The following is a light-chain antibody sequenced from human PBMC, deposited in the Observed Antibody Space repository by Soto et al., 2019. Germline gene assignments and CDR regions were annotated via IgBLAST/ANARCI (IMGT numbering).Light chain of an antibody. CDR1: QTLTTRF. J-gene: IGKJ2*01. Sequence: EIVLTQSPGTLSLSPGERATLSCMASQTLTTRFLAWYQQKPGQAPRLLIYGASSRATGIPDRFSGSGSGTDYTLTISRLEPEDFAVYSCQQYADWPYTFGQGATLE. CDR2: GAS. V-gene: IGKV3-20*01. CDR3: QQYADWPYT.